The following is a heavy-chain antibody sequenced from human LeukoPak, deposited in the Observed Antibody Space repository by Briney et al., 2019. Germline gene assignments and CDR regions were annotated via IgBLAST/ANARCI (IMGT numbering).Heavy chain of an antibody. D-gene: IGHD2-2*01. CDR2: IYYSGST. CDR1: GGSISSYY. V-gene: IGHV4-59*01. J-gene: IGHJ4*02. Sequence: PSETLFLTCTVSGGSISSYYWSWIRQPPGKGLEWIGYIYYSGSTNYNPSLKSRVTISVDTSKNQFSLKLSSVTAADTAVYYCARDRLGCSSTSCYDYFDYWGQGTLVTVSS. CDR3: ARDRLGCSSTSCYDYFDY.